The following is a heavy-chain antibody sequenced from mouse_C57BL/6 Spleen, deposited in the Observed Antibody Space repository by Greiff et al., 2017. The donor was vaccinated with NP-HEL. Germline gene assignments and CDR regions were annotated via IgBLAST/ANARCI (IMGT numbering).Heavy chain of an antibody. CDR2: ISSGSSTI. V-gene: IGHV5-17*01. Sequence: EVHLVESGGGLVKPGGSLKLSCAASGFTFSDYGMHWVRQAPEKGLEWVAYISSGSSTIYYADTVKGRFTISRDNAKNTLFLQMISLRSEDTDMYYCARNGNLYYYAMDYWGQGTSVTVSS. D-gene: IGHD2-1*01. CDR3: ARNGNLYYYAMDY. J-gene: IGHJ4*01. CDR1: GFTFSDYG.